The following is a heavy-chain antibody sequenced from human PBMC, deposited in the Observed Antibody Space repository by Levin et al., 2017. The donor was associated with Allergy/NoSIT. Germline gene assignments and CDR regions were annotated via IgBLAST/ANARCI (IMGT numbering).Heavy chain of an antibody. CDR3: VRDIKRAHIYFDY. J-gene: IGHJ4*02. D-gene: IGHD1-14*01. Sequence: ASVKVSCKASGYTFTGYYIHWVRQAPGQGLEWVGRINPNSGDTNFAQNFQGRVTMTRDTSIAKAYMELSRLKSDDTAVYFCVRDIKRAHIYFDYWGQGTLFTVSS. CDR1: GYTFTGYY. V-gene: IGHV1-2*06. CDR2: INPNSGDT.